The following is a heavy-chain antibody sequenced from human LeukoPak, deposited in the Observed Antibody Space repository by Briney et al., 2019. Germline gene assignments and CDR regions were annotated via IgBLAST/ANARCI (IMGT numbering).Heavy chain of an antibody. CDR3: ARGYYDSSGYPNDY. Sequence: SETLSLTCAVYGGSFSGYYWSWIRQPPGKGLEWIGEINHSGSTNYNPSLKSRVTISVDTSKNQFSLKLSSVTAADTAVYYCARGYYDSSGYPNDYWGQGTLVIVSS. V-gene: IGHV4-34*01. CDR1: GGSFSGYY. J-gene: IGHJ4*02. CDR2: INHSGST. D-gene: IGHD3-22*01.